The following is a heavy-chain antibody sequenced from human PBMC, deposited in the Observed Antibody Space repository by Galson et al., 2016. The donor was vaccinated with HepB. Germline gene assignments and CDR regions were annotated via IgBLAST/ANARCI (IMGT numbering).Heavy chain of an antibody. CDR3: ARTRYYGSGSLPDY. CDR1: GSSFTTYW. Sequence: QSGAEVKKPGESLRISCKGSGSSFTTYWITWVRQMPETGLEAMGRIDPSDSYTTYSPSFQGHVTISADKSISTVYLEWSSLKASDTAIYYCARTRYYGSGSLPDYWGQGTRVAVSS. J-gene: IGHJ4*02. D-gene: IGHD3-10*01. V-gene: IGHV5-10-1*01. CDR2: IDPSDSYT.